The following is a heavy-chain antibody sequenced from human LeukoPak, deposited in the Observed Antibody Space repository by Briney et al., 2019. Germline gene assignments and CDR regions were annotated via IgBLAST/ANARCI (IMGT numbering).Heavy chain of an antibody. CDR2: VNPNSGDT. CDR3: ARALRMMTAVYSWFDP. V-gene: IGHV1-8*01. D-gene: IGHD5/OR15-5a*01. CDR1: GYTCIGYD. Sequence: GASVKVSCKASGYTCIGYDIHWVRQAPGQGLEWLGWVNPNSGDTGYAQRFQGRVTMTRDTSINTAYMELSSLRPEDTAVYYCARALRMMTAVYSWFDPWGQGTLVTVSS. J-gene: IGHJ5*02.